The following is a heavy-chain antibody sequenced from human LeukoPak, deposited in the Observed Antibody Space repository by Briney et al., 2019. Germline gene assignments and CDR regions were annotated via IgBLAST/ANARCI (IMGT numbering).Heavy chain of an antibody. CDR2: IIHIFGTA. Sequence: SVKVSCKASGGTFSSYAISWVRQARGQGREGMGGIIHIFGTAKYAQKFQGRDTINTDESTSTAYMELSSLRSEDTAVYYCATGYSSSWYEAFDIWGQGTMVTVSS. D-gene: IGHD6-13*01. J-gene: IGHJ3*02. V-gene: IGHV1-69*05. CDR3: ATGYSSSWYEAFDI. CDR1: GGTFSSYA.